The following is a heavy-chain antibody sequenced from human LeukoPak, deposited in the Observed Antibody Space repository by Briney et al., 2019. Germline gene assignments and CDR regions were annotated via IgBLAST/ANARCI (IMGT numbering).Heavy chain of an antibody. J-gene: IGHJ4*02. V-gene: IGHV1-69*05. Sequence: ASVKVSCKASGGTFSSYAISWVRQAPGQGLEWMGRIIPIFGTANYAQKFQGRVTITTDESTSTAYMELSSLRSEDTAVYYCAKTQSSGWYDDTYFDYWGQGTLVTVSS. CDR1: GGTFSSYA. CDR3: AKTQSSGWYDDTYFDY. D-gene: IGHD6-19*01. CDR2: IIPIFGTA.